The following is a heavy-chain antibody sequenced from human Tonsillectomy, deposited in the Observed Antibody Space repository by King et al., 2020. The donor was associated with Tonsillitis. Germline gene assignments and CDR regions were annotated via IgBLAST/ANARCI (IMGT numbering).Heavy chain of an antibody. CDR2: ISSSSSYI. D-gene: IGHD1-26*01. V-gene: IGHV3-21*01. CDR1: GFTFSDYS. CDR3: ARVIVGSTIYYNYGMDV. Sequence: VQLVESGGGLVKPGGSLRLSCAASGFTFSDYSMNWVRQAPGKGLEWVSSISSSSSYIYYADSVKGRFTISRDNAKNSLYLQMNSLRAADTAVYYCARVIVGSTIYYNYGMDVWGQGTTVTVSS. J-gene: IGHJ6*02.